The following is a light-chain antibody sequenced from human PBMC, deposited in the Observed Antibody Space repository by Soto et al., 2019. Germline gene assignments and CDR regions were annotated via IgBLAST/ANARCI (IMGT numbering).Light chain of an antibody. CDR3: LSKTSTISYV. J-gene: IGLJ1*01. CDR1: TRDVGGYNY. V-gene: IGLV2-14*01. Sequence: QSALTQPASVSGSPGQSIAISCTGTTRDVGGYNYVSWYQQHPGKVPKLLIHEVSNRPSGVSNRFSGSKSGNTASLTISGLQAEDEADYYCLSKTSTISYVFGNGTKVTVL. CDR2: EVS.